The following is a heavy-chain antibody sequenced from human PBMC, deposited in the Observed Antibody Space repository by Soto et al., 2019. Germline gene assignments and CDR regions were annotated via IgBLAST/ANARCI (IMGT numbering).Heavy chain of an antibody. V-gene: IGHV1-18*01. D-gene: IGHD3-22*01. Sequence: QVQLVQSGAEVKKPGASVKVSCKASGYTFSSYGISWVRQAPGQGLEWMGWISAYNGNTNYAQKLQGRVTLTTDTSTSKAYMELMSLRSDDTAVYYCARAYFYDSSGPSDYWGQGTLVTVSS. J-gene: IGHJ4*02. CDR1: GYTFSSYG. CDR2: ISAYNGNT. CDR3: ARAYFYDSSGPSDY.